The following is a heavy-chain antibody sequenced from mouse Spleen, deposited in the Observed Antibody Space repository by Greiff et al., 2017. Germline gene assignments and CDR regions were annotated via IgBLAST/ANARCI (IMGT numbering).Heavy chain of an antibody. CDR1: GYTFTSYT. CDR2: INPSSGYT. V-gene: IGHV1-4*01. CDR3: ARKAPYYAMDY. Sequence: QVQLQQSGAELARPGASVKMSCKASGYTFTSYTMHLVKQRPGQGLEWIGYINPSSGYTKYNQKFKDKATLTADKSSSTAYMQLSSLTSEDSAVYYCARKAPYYAMDYWGQGTSVTVSS. J-gene: IGHJ4*01.